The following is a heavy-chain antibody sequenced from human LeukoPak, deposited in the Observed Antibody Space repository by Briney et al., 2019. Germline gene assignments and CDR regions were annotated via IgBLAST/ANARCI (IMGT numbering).Heavy chain of an antibody. J-gene: IGHJ4*02. Sequence: PSETLSLTCAVYGGSFSGYYWSWIRQPPGKGLEWIGEINHSGSTNYNPSLKSRVTISVDMSKNQFSLKLSSVTAADTAVYYCARAPSCSGGSCSSFAGLDYWGQGTLVTVSS. D-gene: IGHD2-15*01. V-gene: IGHV4-34*01. CDR1: GGSFSGYY. CDR2: INHSGST. CDR3: ARAPSCSGGSCSSFAGLDY.